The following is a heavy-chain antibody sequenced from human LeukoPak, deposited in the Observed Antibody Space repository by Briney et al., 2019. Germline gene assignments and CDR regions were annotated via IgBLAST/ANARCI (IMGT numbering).Heavy chain of an antibody. CDR2: VHLGGST. CDR1: GGSISSTNW. Sequence: SETLSLTCGASGGSISSTNWWTWVRQPPGKGLEWIGEVHLGGSTNYNPSLESRVTISVDKSENHISLKLTSVTAADTAVYYCAREGGPYRPLDYSGQGTLVTVSS. J-gene: IGHJ4*02. V-gene: IGHV4-4*02. CDR3: AREGGPYRPLDY.